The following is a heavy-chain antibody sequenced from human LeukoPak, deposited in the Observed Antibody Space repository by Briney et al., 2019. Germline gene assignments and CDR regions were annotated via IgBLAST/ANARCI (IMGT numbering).Heavy chain of an antibody. J-gene: IGHJ5*02. D-gene: IGHD2-2*02. Sequence: SETLSLTCTVSGGSISSGGYYWSWIRQHPGKGLEWIGYIYYSGSTYYNPSFKSRVTISVDTSKNQFSLKLSSVTAADTAVYYCARAPRVGYCSSTSCYTRLGWFDPWGQGTLVTVSS. CDR1: GGSISSGGYY. V-gene: IGHV4-31*03. CDR2: IYYSGST. CDR3: ARAPRVGYCSSTSCYTRLGWFDP.